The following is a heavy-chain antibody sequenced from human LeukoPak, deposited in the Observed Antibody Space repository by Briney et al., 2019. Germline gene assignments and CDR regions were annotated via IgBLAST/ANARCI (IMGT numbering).Heavy chain of an antibody. J-gene: IGHJ5*02. V-gene: IGHV1-69*04. CDR2: IIPILGIA. CDR1: GGTFSSYA. CDR3: ARDKRITIFGVVTIGWFDP. Sequence: SVKVSCKASGGTFSSYAISWVRQAPGQGLEWMGRIIPILGIANYAQKFQGRVTITADKSTSTAYMELSSLRSEDTAVYYCARDKRITIFGVVTIGWFDPWGQGTLVTVSS. D-gene: IGHD3-3*01.